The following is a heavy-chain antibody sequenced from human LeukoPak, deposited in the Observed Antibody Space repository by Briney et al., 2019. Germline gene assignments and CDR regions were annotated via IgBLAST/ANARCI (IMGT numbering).Heavy chain of an antibody. J-gene: IGHJ4*02. D-gene: IGHD3-22*01. CDR3: ARRFPGGYYYAY. CDR1: GGSFSGYY. V-gene: IGHV4-34*01. Sequence: SETLSLTCAVYGGSFSGYYWSWIRQPPGKGLEWIGEINHSGSTNYNPSLKSRVTISVDTSKNQFSLKLSSVTAADTAVYYCARRFPGGYYYAYWGQGTPVTVSS. CDR2: INHSGST.